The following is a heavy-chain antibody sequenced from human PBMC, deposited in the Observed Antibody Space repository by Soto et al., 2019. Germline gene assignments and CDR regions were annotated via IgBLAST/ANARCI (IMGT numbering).Heavy chain of an antibody. CDR3: TSRRFYLPPVFDY. Sequence: EVQLVESGGGLVKPGGSLRLSCTASGFTLSNAWMSWVRQAPGKGLEWVGRIRSKTDGGTTDYAAPVKGRFSISRDDSENTGYLQMNSLKTEDTAVYYCTSRRFYLPPVFDYWGQGTLVTVSS. CDR2: IRSKTDGGTT. V-gene: IGHV3-15*01. D-gene: IGHD2-2*01. J-gene: IGHJ4*02. CDR1: GFTLSNAW.